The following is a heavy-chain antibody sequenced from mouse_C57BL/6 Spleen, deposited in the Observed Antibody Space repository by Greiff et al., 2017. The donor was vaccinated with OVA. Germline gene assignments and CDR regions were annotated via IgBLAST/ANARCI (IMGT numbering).Heavy chain of an antibody. D-gene: IGHD1-1*01. CDR1: GYSITSGYY. CDR3: ASLYYYGSKANY. Sequence: EVQLQQSGPGLVKPSQSLSLTCSVTGYSITSGYYWNWIRQFPGNKLEWMGYISYDGSNNYNPSLKNRISITRDTSKNQFFLKLNSVTTEDTATYYCASLYYYGSKANYWGKGTTLTVSS. CDR2: ISYDGSN. V-gene: IGHV3-6*01. J-gene: IGHJ2*01.